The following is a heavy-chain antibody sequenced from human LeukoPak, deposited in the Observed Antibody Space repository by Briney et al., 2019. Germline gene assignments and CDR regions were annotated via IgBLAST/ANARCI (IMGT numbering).Heavy chain of an antibody. J-gene: IGHJ4*02. CDR3: ARDHLYCTNGVCYTADY. CDR2: ISSSSSTI. D-gene: IGHD2-8*01. V-gene: IGHV3-48*01. Sequence: PGGSLRLSCAASGFTFSSYSMNWVRQAPGKGLEWVSYISSSSSTIYYADSVKGRFTISSDNAKNSLYLQMNSLRAEDTAVYYCARDHLYCTNGVCYTADYWGQGTLVTVSS. CDR1: GFTFSSYS.